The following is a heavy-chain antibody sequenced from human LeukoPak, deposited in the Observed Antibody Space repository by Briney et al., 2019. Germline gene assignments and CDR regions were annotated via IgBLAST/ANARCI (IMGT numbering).Heavy chain of an antibody. CDR1: GFTFSNYW. J-gene: IGHJ4*02. D-gene: IGHD4-17*01. V-gene: IGHV3-74*01. Sequence: GGSLRLSCAASGFTFSNYWMHWVRQAPGKGLVWVSRISSDGSSTSYADSVKGRFTISRDNAKNTLYLQMNSLKTEDTAVYYCTTAPYGLFDYWGQGTLVTVSS. CDR3: TTAPYGLFDY. CDR2: ISSDGSST.